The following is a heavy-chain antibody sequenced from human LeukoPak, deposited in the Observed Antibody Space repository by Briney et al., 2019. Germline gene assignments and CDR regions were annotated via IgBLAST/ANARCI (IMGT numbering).Heavy chain of an antibody. D-gene: IGHD6-19*01. J-gene: IGHJ3*02. CDR3: ARDRGSSAYYLDALDI. CDR1: GGPISSGCYH. CDR2: IYYSGST. V-gene: IGHV4-31*03. Sequence: SQTLSLTCTLSGGPISSGCYHWPWIRQHPGKRLEGRGDIYYSGSTSYNPSLKSRVSISVDPSKNHLSLILNSVIAADTAVYYCARDRGSSAYYLDALDIWGQGTMVTVSS.